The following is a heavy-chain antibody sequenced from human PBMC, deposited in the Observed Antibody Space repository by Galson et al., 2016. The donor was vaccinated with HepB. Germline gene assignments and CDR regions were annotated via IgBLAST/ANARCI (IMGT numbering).Heavy chain of an antibody. D-gene: IGHD3-10*01. CDR2: IYSGGSK. CDR3: ASHAPYYYGSGRYPGTFDY. CDR1: GFTFCTYS. Sequence: SLRLSCAASGFTFCTYSMSWIRQAPGKGLEWVSVIYSGGSKYYADSVKGRFTISRDNSKNPLYLQMNSLGAEDTAVYFCASHAPYYYGSGRYPGTFDYWGQGTLVTVSS. J-gene: IGHJ4*02. V-gene: IGHV3-53*01.